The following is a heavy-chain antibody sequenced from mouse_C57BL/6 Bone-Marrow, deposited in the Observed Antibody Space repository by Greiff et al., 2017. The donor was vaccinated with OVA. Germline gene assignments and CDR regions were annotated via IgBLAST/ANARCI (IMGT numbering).Heavy chain of an antibody. CDR1: GYTFTDYY. CDR3: ARLGISTGVATHPWYFDV. CDR2: IYPGSGNT. D-gene: IGHD1-1*01. V-gene: IGHV1-76*01. J-gene: IGHJ1*03. Sequence: VMLVESGAELVRPGASVKLSCKASGYTFTDYYINWVKQRPGQGLEWIARIYPGSGNTYYNEKFKGKSTLTAEKSSSTAYMQLSSLTSEDSAVYFCARLGISTGVATHPWYFDVWGTGTTVTVSS.